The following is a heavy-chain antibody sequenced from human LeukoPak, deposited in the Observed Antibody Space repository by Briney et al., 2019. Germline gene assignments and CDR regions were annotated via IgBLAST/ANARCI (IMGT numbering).Heavy chain of an antibody. CDR1: GGSISSGGYY. CDR2: IYYSGST. Sequence: PSQTLSLTCTVSGGSISSGGYYWSWIRQHPGKGLGWIGYIYYSGSTYYNPSLKSRVTISVDTSKNQFSLKLSSVTAADTAVYYCARVGRDGYNPATLDYWGQGTLVTVSS. D-gene: IGHD5-24*01. V-gene: IGHV4-31*03. CDR3: ARVGRDGYNPATLDY. J-gene: IGHJ4*02.